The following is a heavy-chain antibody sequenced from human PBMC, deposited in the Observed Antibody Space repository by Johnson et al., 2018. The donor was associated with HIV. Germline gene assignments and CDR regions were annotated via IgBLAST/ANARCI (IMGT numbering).Heavy chain of an antibody. CDR1: GFTFDDYA. D-gene: IGHD6-19*01. J-gene: IGHJ3*02. CDR3: AKDDNLGVWYSDAFDM. V-gene: IGHV3-9*01. Sequence: VQLVESGGVLVQPGRSLRLSCAASGFTFDDYAMHWVRQAPGQGLEWVSGFRWNGGSTGSADSVKGRFTMSRDNSKNTLYLQMKSLRPEDTSIYYCAKDDNLGVWYSDAFDMWGRGTKVTVSS. CDR2: FRWNGGST.